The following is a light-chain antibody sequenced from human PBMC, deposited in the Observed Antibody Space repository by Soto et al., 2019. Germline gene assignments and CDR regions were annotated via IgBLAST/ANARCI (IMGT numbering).Light chain of an antibody. Sequence: EIVMTQSPLTLPVTPGEPASISCRSSQSLLYNNTYNYLDWYVQKPGQSPQLLLYFGSNRAPGVPDRFSGSGSGTDFTLKINRVEAEDVGTYYCMQDLQSLTFGQGTRLEIQ. J-gene: IGKJ5*01. CDR3: MQDLQSLT. V-gene: IGKV2-28*01. CDR1: QSLLYNNTYNY. CDR2: FGS.